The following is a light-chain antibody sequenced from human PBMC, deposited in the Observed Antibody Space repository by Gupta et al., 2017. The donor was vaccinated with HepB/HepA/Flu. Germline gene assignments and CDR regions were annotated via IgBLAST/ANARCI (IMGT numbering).Light chain of an antibody. V-gene: IGLV1-51*02. Sequence: QSVLTQPPSVSAAPGQKGTISCSGSSSNTGNNYVSWYQQLPGTTPELLISGNEKRPSGIPDRFSGSKSGTSATLGIAGLQTGEEADYYCGTWDNSLSVWVFGGGTKVTVL. CDR1: SSNTGNNY. CDR3: GTWDNSLSVWV. J-gene: IGLJ3*02. CDR2: GNE.